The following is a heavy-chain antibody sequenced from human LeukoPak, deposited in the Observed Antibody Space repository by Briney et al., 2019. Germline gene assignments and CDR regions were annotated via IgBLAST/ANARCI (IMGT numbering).Heavy chain of an antibody. CDR2: INSDGSST. V-gene: IGHV3-74*01. CDR1: GITFNTYW. Sequence: GGSLRLSCAASGITFNTYWMHGVRQAPGKGLVWVSLINSDGSSTSYADSVKGRFTISRDNARNTLYLQMNSLRDEDTAVYYCARDTGYIVDYWGQGTLVTVSS. J-gene: IGHJ4*02. CDR3: ARDTGYIVDY. D-gene: IGHD1-1*01.